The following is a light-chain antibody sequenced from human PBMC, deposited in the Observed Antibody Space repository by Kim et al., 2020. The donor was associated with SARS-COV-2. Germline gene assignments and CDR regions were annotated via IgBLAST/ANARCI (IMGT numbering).Light chain of an antibody. J-gene: IGLJ2*01. V-gene: IGLV3-19*01. CDR2: DKN. CDR3: NSRDSSGNHVI. CDR1: GLGDFY. Sequence: AFGQTVRITCQGDGLGDFYASWYRQKPGQAPVLLIYDKNNRPSGIPDRFSGSSSGNTASLTITGAQAEDEADYYCNSRDSSGNHVIFGGGTQLTVL.